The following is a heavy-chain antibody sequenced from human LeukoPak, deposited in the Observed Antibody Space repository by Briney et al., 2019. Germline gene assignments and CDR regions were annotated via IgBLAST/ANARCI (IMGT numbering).Heavy chain of an antibody. V-gene: IGHV3-74*01. CDR2: IKNDGSST. CDR3: ARDLKGPLDV. CDR1: GFIFSTFR. Sequence: PGGSLRLSCAASGFIFSTFRMHWVRQAPGKGLVWVSHIKNDGSSTSYAGSVKGRFTISRDNAKNTLYLQMNSLRAEDTAVYYCARDLKGPLDVWGQGTTVTVSS. J-gene: IGHJ6*02.